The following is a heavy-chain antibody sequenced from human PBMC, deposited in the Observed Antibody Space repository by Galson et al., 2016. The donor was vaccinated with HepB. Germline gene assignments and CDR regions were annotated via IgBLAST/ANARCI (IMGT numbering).Heavy chain of an antibody. Sequence: SVKVSCKASGYDFTDYYIHWVRQAPGKGLEWMGWMNPDTGVPKFEEEFRGRITMTRDTTISTAYLELSSLRGDDTALYYCATLYYGDFVLDHWGPGTLVTVSS. CDR3: ATLYYGDFVLDH. CDR1: GYDFTDYY. D-gene: IGHD4-17*01. CDR2: MNPDTGVP. J-gene: IGHJ4*02. V-gene: IGHV1-2*02.